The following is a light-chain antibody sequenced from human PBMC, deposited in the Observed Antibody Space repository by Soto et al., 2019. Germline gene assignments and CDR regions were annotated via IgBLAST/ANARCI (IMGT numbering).Light chain of an antibody. J-gene: IGKJ1*01. CDR1: QSVSSSY. CDR3: QQYGSSLTWT. CDR2: GAS. V-gene: IGKV3-20*01. Sequence: EIVLTQSPGTLSLSPGERATLSCRASQSVSSSYLAWYQPKPGQAPRLLIYGASSRASGIPDRFSGSGSGTDFTLTISRLEPEDFAVYYCQQYGSSLTWTFGQGTKVE.